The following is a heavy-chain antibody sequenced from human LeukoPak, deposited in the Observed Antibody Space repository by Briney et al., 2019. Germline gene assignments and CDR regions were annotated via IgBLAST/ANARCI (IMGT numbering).Heavy chain of an antibody. CDR2: IYHSGIS. D-gene: IGHD1-1*01. CDR3: ARDPLTEGQHYYYGMDV. V-gene: IGHV4-59*01. J-gene: IGHJ6*02. Sequence: SETLSLTCSVSGGSISSYYWSWIRQSPGKGLEWIGFIYHSGISKYNPSLKRRITMSVDTTKKQFSLKMRSVTAADTAVYYCARDPLTEGQHYYYGMDVWGHGTTVTVSS. CDR1: GGSISSYY.